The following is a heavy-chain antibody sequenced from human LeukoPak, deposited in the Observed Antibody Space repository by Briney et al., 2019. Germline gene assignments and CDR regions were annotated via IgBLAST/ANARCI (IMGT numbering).Heavy chain of an antibody. J-gene: IGHJ4*02. Sequence: PGGSLRLSYAASGFTFDDYGMSWVRQVPGKGLEWVSGINRNGGTINYGDSVKGRFTISRDNAKNSLYLQMNSLRAEDTALYHCARERSTSNWYGTPDFDYWGQGTLVTVSS. CDR2: INRNGGTI. CDR1: GFTFDDYG. CDR3: ARERSTSNWYGTPDFDY. V-gene: IGHV3-20*01. D-gene: IGHD6-13*01.